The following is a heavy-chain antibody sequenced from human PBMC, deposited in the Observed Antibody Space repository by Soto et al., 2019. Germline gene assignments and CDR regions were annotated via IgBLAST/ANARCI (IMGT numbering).Heavy chain of an antibody. CDR3: VSAYDSSGYYGLGWLDY. CDR1: GFTFSSYG. Sequence: QVQLVESGGGVVQPGRSLRLSCAASGFTFSSYGIHWVRQAPGKGLEWVAVISYDGSNKYYADSVKGRFTTSRDNSKNTLYLQMNSLRAEDTAVYYCVSAYDSSGYYGLGWLDYWGQGTLVTVSS. D-gene: IGHD3-22*01. CDR2: ISYDGSNK. V-gene: IGHV3-30*03. J-gene: IGHJ4*02.